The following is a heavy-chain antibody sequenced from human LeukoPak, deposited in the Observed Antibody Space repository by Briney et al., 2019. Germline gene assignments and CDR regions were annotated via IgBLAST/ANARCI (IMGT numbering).Heavy chain of an antibody. CDR3: AKVVQTYFDY. V-gene: IGHV3-23*01. Sequence: GGSLRLSCAAFGFTFSSYAVSWVRQAPGKGLEWVSAISGSGGSTYYADSVKGRFTISGDNSKNTLYLQMNSLRAEDTAVYYCAKVVQTYFDYWGQGTLVTVSS. J-gene: IGHJ4*02. CDR1: GFTFSSYA. CDR2: ISGSGGST.